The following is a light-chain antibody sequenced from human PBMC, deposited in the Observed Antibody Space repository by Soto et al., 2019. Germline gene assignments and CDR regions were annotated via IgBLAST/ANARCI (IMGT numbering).Light chain of an antibody. CDR2: EVS. J-gene: IGLJ1*01. CDR1: SSDVGGYNY. CDR3: SSYKSSSPRV. Sequence: QSVLTQPASVSGSPGQSITISCTGTSSDVGGYNYVSWYQQHPGKAPKLMIYEVSNRPSGVSNRFSGSKSGNTASLTISGLQAEDEADYYCSSYKSSSPRVFGTGIKVAVL. V-gene: IGLV2-14*01.